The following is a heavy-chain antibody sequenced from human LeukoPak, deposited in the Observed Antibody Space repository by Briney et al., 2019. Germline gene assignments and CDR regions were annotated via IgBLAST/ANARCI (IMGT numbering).Heavy chain of an antibody. J-gene: IGHJ3*01. CDR2: VYYSGGT. V-gene: IGHV4-59*13. D-gene: IGHD1-14*01. CDR1: GDSFSGYY. CDR3: ARQMTTLPAGRTFDV. Sequence: SETLSLTCSVSGDSFSGYYWHWIRQPPGKVLDWIGSVYYSGGTNYNPSLRSRVTISVDSSKNQFSLKLTPVTAADTAIYYCARQMTTLPAGRTFDVWGLGTMVTVSS.